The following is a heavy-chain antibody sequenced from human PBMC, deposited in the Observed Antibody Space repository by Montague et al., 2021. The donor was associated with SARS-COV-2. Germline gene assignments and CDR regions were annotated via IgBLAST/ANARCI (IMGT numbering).Heavy chain of an antibody. J-gene: IGHJ4*02. CDR1: GDSISSFY. D-gene: IGHD2-15*01. Sequence: SETLSLTCTVSGDSISSFYWNWIRQPAGKGLEWIGRIYASGGTNYNPSLKSRVTMSVDTSKGQLSLKLNSVTAADTAVYYCGRGVVAATPVVDYWGRGTLVTVSS. CDR2: IYASGGT. V-gene: IGHV4-4*07. CDR3: GRGVVAATPVVDY.